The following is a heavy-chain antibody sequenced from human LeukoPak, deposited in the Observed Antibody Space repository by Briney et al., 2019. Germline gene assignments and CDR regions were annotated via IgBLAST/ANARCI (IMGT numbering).Heavy chain of an antibody. J-gene: IGHJ3*02. Sequence: PGGSLRLSCAASGFTFSSYSMNWVRQAPGKGLKWVSSISSSSSYIYYADSVKGRFTISRDNAKNSLYLQMNSLRAEDTAVYYCARALPSPLYSGSYADAFDIWGQGTMVTVSS. CDR3: ARALPSPLYSGSYADAFDI. D-gene: IGHD1-26*01. CDR2: ISSSSSYI. V-gene: IGHV3-21*01. CDR1: GFTFSSYS.